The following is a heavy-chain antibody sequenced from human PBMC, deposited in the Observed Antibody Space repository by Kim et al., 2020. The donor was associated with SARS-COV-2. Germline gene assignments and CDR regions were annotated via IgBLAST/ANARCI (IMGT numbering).Heavy chain of an antibody. V-gene: IGHV1-8*01. CDR2: T. D-gene: IGHD2-2*01. J-gene: IGHJ4*02. Sequence: TGYGQKFQGRVTMTRNTSISTAYMELSSLRSEDTAVYYCARGSSTSCCGYWGQGTLVTVSS. CDR3: ARGSSTSCCGY.